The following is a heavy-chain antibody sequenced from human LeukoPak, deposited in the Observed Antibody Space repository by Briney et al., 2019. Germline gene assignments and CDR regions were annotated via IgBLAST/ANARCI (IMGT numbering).Heavy chain of an antibody. D-gene: IGHD3-3*01. CDR2: ISSSGSIK. J-gene: IGHJ4*02. V-gene: IGHV3-11*04. Sequence: PGGSLRLSCAASGFTFSDYYMSWIRQAPGKGLEWISYISSSGSIKYYADSVKGRFTISRDNAKNSMSLQMNSLRAEDTAVYFCASADLWSGYYSIDYWGQGTLVTVSS. CDR3: ASADLWSGYYSIDY. CDR1: GFTFSDYY.